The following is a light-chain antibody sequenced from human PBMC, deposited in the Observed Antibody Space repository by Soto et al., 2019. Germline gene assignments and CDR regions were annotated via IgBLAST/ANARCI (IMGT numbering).Light chain of an antibody. CDR1: QSVSSSY. V-gene: IGKV3-20*01. CDR3: QRYGSSPLT. CDR2: AAS. J-gene: IGKJ4*01. Sequence: EIVLTQSPGTLSLSPGERATLSCRASQSVSSSYLAWYQQKPGQAPRLLIYAASSRATGIPDRFSGSGSETVFTLTISRLEPEDFAVYYCQRYGSSPLTFGGGTKVEIK.